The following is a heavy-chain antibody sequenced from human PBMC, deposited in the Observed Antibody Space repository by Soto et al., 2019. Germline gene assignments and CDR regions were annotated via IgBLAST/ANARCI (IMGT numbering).Heavy chain of an antibody. V-gene: IGHV3-48*02. CDR3: ARDKGGGVIGLSCLDP. J-gene: IGHJ5*02. CDR1: GFTFSTFG. CDR2: ISSSSTTI. D-gene: IGHD3-10*01. Sequence: GGSLRLSCAASGFTFSTFGMNWVRQAPGKGLEWISYISSSSTTIFYGGSVEGRFTVSRDNAENSLYLQMNSLRDEDTAVYYCARDKGGGVIGLSCLDPWGHGTLVTVS.